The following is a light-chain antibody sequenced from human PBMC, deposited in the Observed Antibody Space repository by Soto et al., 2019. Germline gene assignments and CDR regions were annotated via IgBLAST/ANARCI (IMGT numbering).Light chain of an antibody. Sequence: DIPLTQSPSFLSASVGDRAAITCRASLDIRTYLAWYHQKPGRAPNLLIYAASTLQSGVPSRFSGSGSGTEFTLTISSLQPEDFASYYCQQLDRYPFTFGGGTKVEI. CDR2: AAS. CDR3: QQLDRYPFT. V-gene: IGKV1-9*01. J-gene: IGKJ4*01. CDR1: LDIRTY.